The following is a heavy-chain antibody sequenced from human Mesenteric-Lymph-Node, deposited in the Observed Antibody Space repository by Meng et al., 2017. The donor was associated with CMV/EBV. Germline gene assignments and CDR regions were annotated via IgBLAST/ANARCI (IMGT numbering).Heavy chain of an antibody. CDR3: AREGLLAGYYFDY. J-gene: IGHJ4*02. Sequence: GESLKISCAASGFTFSSYSMNWVRQAPGKGLEWVSSISSSSYIYYADSVKGRFTISRDNAKNSLYLQMNSLRAEDTAVYYCAREGLLAGYYFDYWGQGTLVTVSS. D-gene: IGHD3-9*01. V-gene: IGHV3-21*01. CDR2: ISSSSYI. CDR1: GFTFSSYS.